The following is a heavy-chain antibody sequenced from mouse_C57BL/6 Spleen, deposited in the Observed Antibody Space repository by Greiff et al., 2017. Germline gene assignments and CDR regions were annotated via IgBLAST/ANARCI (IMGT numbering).Heavy chain of an antibody. CDR3: ARGGNDYVSGYFDY. J-gene: IGHJ2*01. CDR2: ISYDGSN. CDR1: GYSITSGYY. V-gene: IGHV3-6*01. D-gene: IGHD2-4*01. Sequence: DVQLQESGPGLVKPSQSLSLTCSVTGYSITSGYYWNWIRQFPGNKLEWMGYISYDGSNNYNPSLKNRISITRDTSKNQFFLKLNSVTTEDTATYYCARGGNDYVSGYFDYWGQGTTLTVSS.